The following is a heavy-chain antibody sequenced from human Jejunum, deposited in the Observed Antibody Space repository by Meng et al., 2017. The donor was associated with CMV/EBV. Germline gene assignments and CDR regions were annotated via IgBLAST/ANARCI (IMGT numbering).Heavy chain of an antibody. Sequence: QGQLQESGPGLVKPSQTLSLTCSVSGGSIGSGDYYWSWIRQPPGKGLEWIGYIHDTGSTYYNPSLKSRVDISLGTSRNHFSLTLSSVTAEDTAVYFCARGSIFVSFDSWGQGTLVTVSP. CDR2: IHDTGST. CDR1: GGSIGSGDYY. V-gene: IGHV4-30-4*08. CDR3: ARGSIFVSFDS. D-gene: IGHD3-3*01. J-gene: IGHJ4*02.